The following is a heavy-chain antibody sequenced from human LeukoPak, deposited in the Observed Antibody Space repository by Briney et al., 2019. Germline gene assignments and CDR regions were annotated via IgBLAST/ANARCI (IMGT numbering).Heavy chain of an antibody. CDR1: GFTCGDYG. J-gene: IGHJ4*02. V-gene: IGHV3-49*04. Sequence: GRSLRLSCTASGFTCGDYGMSWVRQAPGEGLEWVGFIRSKPYGGTTEYAASVKGRFTISRDDSESIAYLQMNSLKTEDTAVYYCTRGDYYDSSGYYMLFDYWGQGTLVTVSS. CDR2: IRSKPYGGTT. D-gene: IGHD3-22*01. CDR3: TRGDYYDSSGYYMLFDY.